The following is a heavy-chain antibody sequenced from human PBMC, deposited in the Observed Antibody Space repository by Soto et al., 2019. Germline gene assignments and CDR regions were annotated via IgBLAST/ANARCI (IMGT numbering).Heavy chain of an antibody. D-gene: IGHD5-18*01. CDR3: ARHGYPDY. CDR2: IYHSGST. V-gene: IGHV4-38-2*01. Sequence: PSETLSLTCAVSGYSISSGYYWGWIRQPPGKGLEWIGSIYHSGSTYYNPSLKSRVTISVDTSKNQFSLKLSSVTAADTAVYYCARHGYPDYWGQGTLVTSPQ. J-gene: IGHJ4*02. CDR1: GYSISSGYY.